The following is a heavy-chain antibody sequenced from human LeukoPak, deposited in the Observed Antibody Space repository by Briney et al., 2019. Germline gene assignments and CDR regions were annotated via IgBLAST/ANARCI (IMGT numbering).Heavy chain of an antibody. CDR1: GGSISSYY. CDR3: ARDVVAAPGTWDY. CDR2: IYYSGST. Sequence: PSETLSLTCTVSGGSISSYYWSWIRQPPGKGLEWIGYIYYSGSTNYNPSLKSRVTISVDTSKNQFSLKLSSVPAADTAVYYCARDVVAAPGTWDYWGQGTLVTVSS. D-gene: IGHD6-13*01. J-gene: IGHJ4*02. V-gene: IGHV4-59*01.